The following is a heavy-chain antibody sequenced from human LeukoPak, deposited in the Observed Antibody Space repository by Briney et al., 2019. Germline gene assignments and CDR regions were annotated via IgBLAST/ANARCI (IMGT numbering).Heavy chain of an antibody. CDR2: IYSGGSI. Sequence: GGSLRLSCAASGFTVSSNYMSWVRQAPGKGLEWVSVIYSGGSIYYADSVKGRFTISRDNSKNTLYLQMNSLRAEDTAVYYCARTGSYYYYYMDVWGKGTTVTVSS. CDR3: ARTGSYYYYYMDV. D-gene: IGHD1-26*01. CDR1: GFTVSSNY. V-gene: IGHV3-53*01. J-gene: IGHJ6*03.